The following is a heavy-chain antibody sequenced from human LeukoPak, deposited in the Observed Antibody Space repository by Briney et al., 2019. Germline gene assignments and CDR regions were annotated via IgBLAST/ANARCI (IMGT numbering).Heavy chain of an antibody. CDR3: ARDPSIVDAFDI. CDR1: GGSISSYY. CDR2: IYYSGST. V-gene: IGHV4-59*01. D-gene: IGHD1-26*01. J-gene: IGHJ3*02. Sequence: SSETLSLTCTVSGGSISSYYWSWIRQPPGKGLEWIGYIYYSGSTNYNPSLKSRVTISVDTSKNQFSLKLSSVTAADTAVYYCARDPSIVDAFDIWGQGTMVTVSS.